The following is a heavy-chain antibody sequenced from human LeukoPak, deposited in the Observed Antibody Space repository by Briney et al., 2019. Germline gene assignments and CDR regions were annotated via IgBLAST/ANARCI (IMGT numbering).Heavy chain of an antibody. V-gene: IGHV4-59*01. J-gene: IGHJ4*02. Sequence: SETLSLTCTVSGGSISSYYWSWIRQPPGKGLEWIGYIYYSGSTNYNPSLKSQVTISVDTSKNQFSLKLSSVTAADTAVYYCARVVGLQFNSFDYWGQGTLVTVSS. CDR3: ARVVGLQFNSFDY. CDR1: GGSISSYY. D-gene: IGHD5-24*01. CDR2: IYYSGST.